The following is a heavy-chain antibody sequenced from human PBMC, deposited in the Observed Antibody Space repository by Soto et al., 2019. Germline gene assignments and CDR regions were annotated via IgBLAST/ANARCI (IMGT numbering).Heavy chain of an antibody. CDR3: VREGRGSFDF. J-gene: IGHJ3*01. Sequence: GGSLRLSCAASGLIFTNYAMNWVRQAPGKGLEWVSVIGGRGNSAYYADSVQGRFTISRDNSKNTLSLQMSSLTADDTAIYYCVREGRGSFDFWGRGTMVTVS. CDR2: IGGRGNSA. V-gene: IGHV3-23*01. D-gene: IGHD5-12*01. CDR1: GLIFTNYA.